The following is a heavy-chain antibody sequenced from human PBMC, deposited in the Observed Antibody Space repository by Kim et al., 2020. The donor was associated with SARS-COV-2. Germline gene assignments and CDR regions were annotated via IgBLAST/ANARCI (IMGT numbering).Heavy chain of an antibody. CDR2: GNP. CDR3: ARDSYGYDY. V-gene: IGHV7-4-1*02. D-gene: IGHD5-18*01. Sequence: GNPTYAQGFTGRFVFSLDTSVSTAYLQISSLKAEDTAVYYCARDSYGYDYWGQGTLVTVSS. J-gene: IGHJ4*02.